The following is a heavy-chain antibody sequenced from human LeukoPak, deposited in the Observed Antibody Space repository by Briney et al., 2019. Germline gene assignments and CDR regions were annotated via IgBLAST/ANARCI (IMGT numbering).Heavy chain of an antibody. Sequence: SETLSLTCTVSGDSFSNSSHHWSWVRQPPGKGLEWIGTVYYNGNTYYKLSLKSRVTISLDMSKNGFSLNLNSVTAADTAVYFCARAGAYLDTATGRYRGDYYGMDAWGQGTTVTVSS. D-gene: IGHD5-12*01. J-gene: IGHJ6*02. V-gene: IGHV4-39*07. CDR1: GDSFSNSSHH. CDR2: VYYNGNT. CDR3: ARAGAYLDTATGRYRGDYYGMDA.